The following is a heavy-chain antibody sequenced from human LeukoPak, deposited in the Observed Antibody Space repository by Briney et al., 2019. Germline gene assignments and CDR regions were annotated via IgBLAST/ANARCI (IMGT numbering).Heavy chain of an antibody. D-gene: IGHD5-24*01. Sequence: GGSLRLSCAASEFIFSRFWMSWVRQAPGKGLEWVASINQDESAKFYVDSVRGRFTISRDNAKNSLFLQMNPLRAEDTAFYYCAKLLRDVTIYDFWGHGALVTVSS. CDR3: AKLLRDVTIYDF. V-gene: IGHV3-7*01. J-gene: IGHJ4*01. CDR2: INQDESAK. CDR1: EFIFSRFW.